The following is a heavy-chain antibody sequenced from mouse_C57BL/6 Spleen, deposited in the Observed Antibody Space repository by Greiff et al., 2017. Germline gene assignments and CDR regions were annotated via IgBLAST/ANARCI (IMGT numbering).Heavy chain of an antibody. CDR3: ARQKYYGSRFDY. CDR2: ISSGGSYT. D-gene: IGHD1-1*01. V-gene: IGHV5-6*01. J-gene: IGHJ2*01. Sequence: EVKVVESGGDLVKPGGSLKLSCAASGFTFSSYGMSWVRQTPDKRLEWVATISSGGSYTYYPDIVKGRFISSRDYDKNTLYLQMSSLKSEDTAMYYCARQKYYGSRFDYWGQGTTLTVSS. CDR1: GFTFSSYG.